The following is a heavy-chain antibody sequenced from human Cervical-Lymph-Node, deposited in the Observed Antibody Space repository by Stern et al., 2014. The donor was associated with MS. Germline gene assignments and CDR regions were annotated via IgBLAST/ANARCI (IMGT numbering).Heavy chain of an antibody. CDR2: IYPSNSDT. D-gene: IGHD4-17*01. Sequence: VQLVQSGAEVKKPGASLKISCKGSGYSFTDNWIAWVRQMPGQGLEWMGIIYPSNSDTRYSPSFQGQVTISADKSISTAYLQWSSLKASDTAIYYCARGCGDYAFDYWGQGTLVTVSS. J-gene: IGHJ4*02. V-gene: IGHV5-51*01. CDR3: ARGCGDYAFDY. CDR1: GYSFTDNW.